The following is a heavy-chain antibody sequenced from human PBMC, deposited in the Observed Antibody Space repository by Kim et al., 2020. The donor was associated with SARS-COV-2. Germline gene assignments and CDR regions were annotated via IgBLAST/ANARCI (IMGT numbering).Heavy chain of an antibody. J-gene: IGHJ4*02. V-gene: IGHV3-11*04. CDR3: ARDMGSSGWYFDY. Sequence: YAGAVNGRFTISSDNAKNSLYLQMNSLSAEDTAVYYCARDMGSSGWYFDYWGQGTLVTVSS. D-gene: IGHD6-19*01.